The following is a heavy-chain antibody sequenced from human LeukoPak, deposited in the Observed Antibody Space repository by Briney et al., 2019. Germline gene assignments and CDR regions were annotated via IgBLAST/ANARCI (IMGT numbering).Heavy chain of an antibody. CDR3: ARVGLEMATKRAFDI. J-gene: IGHJ3*02. V-gene: IGHV1-2*02. D-gene: IGHD5-24*01. Sequence: GASVKVSCKASGYTFTGYYMHWVRQAPGQGLEWMGWINPNSGGTNYAQKFQGRVTMTRDTSISTAYMELSRLRSDDTAVYYCARVGLEMATKRAFDIWGQGTMVTVSS. CDR2: INPNSGGT. CDR1: GYTFTGYY.